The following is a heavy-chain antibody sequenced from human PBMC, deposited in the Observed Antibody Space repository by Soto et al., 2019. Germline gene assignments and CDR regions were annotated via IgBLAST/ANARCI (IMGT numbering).Heavy chain of an antibody. J-gene: IGHJ4*02. D-gene: IGHD3-10*02. CDR3: AEDTPYAGGGEVDY. CDR2: IKPKNEGEIG. CDR1: GFTFSSAW. V-gene: IGHV3-15*01. Sequence: EVQLVESGGGLVKPGGSLRLSCADSGFTFSSAWMTWVRQAPGKGLALVGHIKPKNEGEIGNYAAPVRGRFSISRDDSETTVYLQMKSLNTEDIAVYNRAEDTPYAGGGEVDYWGQVTLVTVSS.